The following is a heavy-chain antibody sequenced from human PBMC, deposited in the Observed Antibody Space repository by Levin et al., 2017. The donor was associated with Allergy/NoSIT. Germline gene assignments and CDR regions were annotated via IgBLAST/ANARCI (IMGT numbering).Heavy chain of an antibody. CDR2: IYHSGST. V-gene: IGHV4-38-2*02. J-gene: IGHJ6*02. CDR3: ARDRVTMIVVVTPRGYGMDV. CDR1: GYSISSGYY. Sequence: ASETLSLTCAVSGYSISSGYYWGWIRQPPGKGLEWIGSIYHSGSTYYNPSLKSRVTISVDTSKNQFSLKLSSVTAADTAVYYCARDRVTMIVVVTPRGYGMDVWGQGTTVTVSS. D-gene: IGHD3-22*01.